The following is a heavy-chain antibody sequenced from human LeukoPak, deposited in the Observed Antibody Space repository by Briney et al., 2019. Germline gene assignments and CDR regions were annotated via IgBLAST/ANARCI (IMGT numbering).Heavy chain of an antibody. D-gene: IGHD4-17*01. CDR1: GFSFSTND. Sequence: GGSLRLSCAASGFSFSTNDMSWVRQAPGKGLQWVSGIAVSDGRTYYADSVKGRFTVSRDNSKNTLFLQVNTLRAEDTAVYYCATLYGDYNWYFDLWGRGTLVTVSS. V-gene: IGHV3-23*01. CDR2: IAVSDGRT. CDR3: ATLYGDYNWYFDL. J-gene: IGHJ2*01.